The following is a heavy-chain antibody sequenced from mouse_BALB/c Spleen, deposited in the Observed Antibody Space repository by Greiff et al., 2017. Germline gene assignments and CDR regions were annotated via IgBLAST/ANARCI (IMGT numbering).Heavy chain of an antibody. CDR1: GYSFTGYF. J-gene: IGHJ2*01. V-gene: IGHV1-20*02. CDR3: ARSGGNYDFGFDY. Sequence: EVQLQESGPELVKPGASVKISCKASGYSFTGYFMNWVMQSHGKSLEWIGRINPYNGDTFYNQKFKGKATLTVDKSSSTAHMELRSLASEDSAVYYCARSGGNYDFGFDYWGQGTTLTVSS. CDR2: INPYNGDT. D-gene: IGHD2-1*01.